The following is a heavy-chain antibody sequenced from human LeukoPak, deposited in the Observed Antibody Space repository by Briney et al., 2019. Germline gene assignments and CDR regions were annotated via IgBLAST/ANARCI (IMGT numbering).Heavy chain of an antibody. J-gene: IGHJ4*02. CDR2: ISYDGNNK. CDR3: VKGDYYGSVLPFDY. Sequence: GGSLRLSCGASGFTFSSFGMHWVRQAPGKGLEWVAVISYDGNNKYYVDSVKGRFTISRDNSKNTLSLQMNSLRAEDTAVYYCVKGDYYGSVLPFDYWGQGTLVTVS. V-gene: IGHV3-30*18. CDR1: GFTFSSFG. D-gene: IGHD3-10*01.